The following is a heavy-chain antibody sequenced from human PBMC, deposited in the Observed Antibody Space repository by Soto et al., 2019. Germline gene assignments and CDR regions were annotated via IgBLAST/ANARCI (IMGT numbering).Heavy chain of an antibody. V-gene: IGHV3-30-3*01. CDR2: ISYDGSNK. Sequence: GGSLRLSCAASGFTFSSYAMHWVRQAPGKGLEWVAVISYDGSNKYYADSVKGRFTISRDNSKNTLYLQMNSLRAEDTAVYYCARDASDYGGNPPDYWGQGTLVTVSS. J-gene: IGHJ4*02. CDR1: GFTFSSYA. D-gene: IGHD4-17*01. CDR3: ARDASDYGGNPPDY.